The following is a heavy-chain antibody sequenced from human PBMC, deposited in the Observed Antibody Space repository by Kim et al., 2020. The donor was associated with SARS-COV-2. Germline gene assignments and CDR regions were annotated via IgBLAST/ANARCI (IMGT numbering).Heavy chain of an antibody. CDR3: ARDSSSSGSYFDY. V-gene: IGHV1-46*01. CDR2: SNPSNGHT. Sequence: ASVKVSCKASGYSFTTYYMNWVRQAPGQGLEWMGMSNPSNGHTKYAQKFQGRITMTRDTSTSTLYMELSSLRSDDTAVYYCARDSSSSGSYFDYWGQGTL. CDR1: GYSFTTYY. J-gene: IGHJ4*02. D-gene: IGHD6-6*01.